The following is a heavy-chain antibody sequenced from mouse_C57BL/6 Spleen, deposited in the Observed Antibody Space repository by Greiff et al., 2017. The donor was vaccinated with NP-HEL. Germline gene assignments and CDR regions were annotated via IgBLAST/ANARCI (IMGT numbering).Heavy chain of an antibody. V-gene: IGHV1-54*01. CDR1: GYAFTNYL. Sequence: QVQLKQSGAELVRPGTSVKVSCKASGYAFTNYLIEWVKQRPGQGLEWIGVINPGSGGTNYNEKFKGKATLTADKSSSTAYMQLSSLTSEDSAVYFCARKTYYGSSYYFDYWGKGTTLTVAS. J-gene: IGHJ2*01. CDR3: ARKTYYGSSYYFDY. D-gene: IGHD1-1*01. CDR2: INPGSGGT.